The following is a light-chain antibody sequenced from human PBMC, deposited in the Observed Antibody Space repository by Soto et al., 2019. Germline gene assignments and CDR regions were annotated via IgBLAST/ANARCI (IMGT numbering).Light chain of an antibody. J-gene: IGLJ3*02. CDR1: SGHSSFI. V-gene: IGLV4-60*02. CDR2: LEGDGSY. CDR3: ETWDDNTWV. Sequence: QLELTQSSSASASLGSSVKLTCTLSSGHSSFIIAWHQQQPGKAPRFLMKLEGDGSYDKGSGVPDRFSGSSSGADRYPTISNLQFEDEADYYCETWDDNTWVFGGGTKVTVL.